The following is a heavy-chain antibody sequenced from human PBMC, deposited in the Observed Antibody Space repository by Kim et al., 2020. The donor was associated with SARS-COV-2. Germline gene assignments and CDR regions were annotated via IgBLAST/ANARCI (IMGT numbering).Heavy chain of an antibody. CDR2: IYYSGST. CDR3: ARLVSSGGDYGVCDY. V-gene: IGHV4-59*08. CDR1: GGSISSYY. D-gene: IGHD4-17*01. Sequence: SETLSLTCTVSGGSISSYYWSWIRQPPGKGLEWIGYIYYSGSTNYNPSLKSRVTISVDTSKNQFSLKLSSVTAADTAVYYCARLVSSGGDYGVCDYWGQGTLVTVSS. J-gene: IGHJ4*02.